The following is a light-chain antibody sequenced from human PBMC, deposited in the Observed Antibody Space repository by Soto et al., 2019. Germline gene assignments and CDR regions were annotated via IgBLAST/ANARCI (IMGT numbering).Light chain of an antibody. J-gene: IGKJ4*01. V-gene: IGKV1-5*03. CDR1: QTISSW. CDR3: QQYNSYSPLT. CDR2: KAS. Sequence: DIKMSQSPSTLSGSVGDRVTITCRASQTISSWLAWYQQKPGKAPKLLIYKASTLKSGVPSRFSGSGSGTEFTLTISSLQPDDFATYYCQQYNSYSPLTFGGGTKVDI.